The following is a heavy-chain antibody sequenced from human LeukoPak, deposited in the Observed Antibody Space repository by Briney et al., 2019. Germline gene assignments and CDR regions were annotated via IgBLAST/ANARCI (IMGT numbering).Heavy chain of an antibody. D-gene: IGHD2-2*01. V-gene: IGHV3-23*01. CDR2: ISGSGGST. Sequence: GGSLRLSCAASGFTFSSYAMSWVRQAPGKGLEWVSAISGSGGSTYYADSVKGRFTISRDNSKNTLYLQMNSLRAEDTAVYYCTKDAPVNIVVVPAANSWGQGTLVTVSS. CDR3: TKDAPVNIVVVPAANS. CDR1: GFTFSSYA. J-gene: IGHJ4*02.